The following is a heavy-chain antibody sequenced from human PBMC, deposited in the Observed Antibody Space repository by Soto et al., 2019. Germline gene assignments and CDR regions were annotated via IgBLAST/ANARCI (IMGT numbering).Heavy chain of an antibody. Sequence: GVLRLSCAASGFTFSSYAINWVRQAPGKGLEWVSVISGSGDSTYYADSVKGRFTVSRDNSKNTLYLQMNSLRVEDTAVYYCARRGPGAYFDYWGQGTLVTVSS. CDR3: ARRGPGAYFDY. V-gene: IGHV3-23*01. J-gene: IGHJ4*02. CDR2: ISGSGDST. D-gene: IGHD2-8*02. CDR1: GFTFSSYA.